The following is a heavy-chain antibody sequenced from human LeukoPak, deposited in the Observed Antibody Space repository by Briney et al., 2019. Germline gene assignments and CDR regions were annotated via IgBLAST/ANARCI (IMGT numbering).Heavy chain of an antibody. CDR1: GYTFTDYY. V-gene: IGHV1-2*02. CDR3: ARDGGIVVVPAAEYYFDY. Sequence: ASVRVSCKASGYTFTDYYMHWVRQAPGQGLEWMGWINPNSGGTNYAQKFQDRVTMTRDTSISTAYMELSRLRSDDTAVYYCARDGGIVVVPAAEYYFDYWGQGTLVTVSS. D-gene: IGHD2-2*01. CDR2: INPNSGGT. J-gene: IGHJ4*02.